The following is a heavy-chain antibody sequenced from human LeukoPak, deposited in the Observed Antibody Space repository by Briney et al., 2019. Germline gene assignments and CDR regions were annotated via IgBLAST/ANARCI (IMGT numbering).Heavy chain of an antibody. D-gene: IGHD5-12*01. CDR3: ARANSDYREASD. Sequence: GGSLRLSCAASGFTFSDYYMSWIRQAPGKGLEWVSNINDDGREKYYVDSVRGRFTISRDNAKSTLYLEMNNLRTEDMAVYYCARANSDYREASDWGQGTLVTVSS. V-gene: IGHV3-7*04. CDR1: GFTFSDYY. J-gene: IGHJ1*01. CDR2: INDDGREK.